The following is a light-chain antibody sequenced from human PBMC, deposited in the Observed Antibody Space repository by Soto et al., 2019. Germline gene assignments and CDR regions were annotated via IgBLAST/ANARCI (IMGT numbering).Light chain of an antibody. J-gene: IGKJ3*01. V-gene: IGKV3-20*01. Sequence: EIVLTQSPGTLSLSPGXRATLSCRASQSVSSSYLAWYQQKPGQAPRLLIYGASSRATGIPDRFSGSGSGTDFTLTISRLEPEDFAVYYCQQYGSSPFTFGPGTKVDIK. CDR2: GAS. CDR3: QQYGSSPFT. CDR1: QSVSSSY.